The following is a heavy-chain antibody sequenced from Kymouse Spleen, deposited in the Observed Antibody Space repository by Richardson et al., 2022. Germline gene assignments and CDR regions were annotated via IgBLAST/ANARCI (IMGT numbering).Heavy chain of an antibody. D-gene: IGHD1-7*01. CDR2: ISWNSGSI. J-gene: IGHJ6*02. Sequence: EVQLVESGGGLVQPGRSLRLSCAASGFTFDDYAMHWVRQAPGKGLEWVSGISWNSGSIGYADSVKGRFTISRDNAKNSLYLQMNSLRAEDTALYYCAKDMRITGTTNYYYYYGMDVWGQGTTVTVSS. CDR1: GFTFDDYA. CDR3: AKDMRITGTTNYYYYYGMDV. V-gene: IGHV3-9*01.